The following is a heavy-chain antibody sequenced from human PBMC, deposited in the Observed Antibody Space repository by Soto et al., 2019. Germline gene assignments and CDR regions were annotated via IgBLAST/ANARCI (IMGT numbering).Heavy chain of an antibody. CDR1: GGTFSSYA. CDR3: ARGPPLYVYFDY. V-gene: IGHV1-69*13. J-gene: IGHJ4*02. Sequence: SVKVSCKASGGTFSSYAISWVRQAPGQGLEWMGGIIPIFGTANYAQKFQGRVTITADESTSTAYMELSSLRSEDTAVYYCARGPPLYVYFDYWGQGTLVTVSS. CDR2: IIPIFGTA. D-gene: IGHD3-16*01.